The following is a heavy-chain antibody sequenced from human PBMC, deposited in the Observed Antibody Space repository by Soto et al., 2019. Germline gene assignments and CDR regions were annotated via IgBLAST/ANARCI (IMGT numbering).Heavy chain of an antibody. CDR2: ISYGGSNK. D-gene: IGHD4-4*01. J-gene: IGHJ4*02. Sequence: GGSLRLSCAASGFIFSSYFIHWVRQAPGRGLEWVAVISYGGSNKFYADSVKGRFTISRDNSKNTLYLQMNSLRPEDTAVYYCARAPGLQYHIDYWGQGSLVTVSS. CDR1: GFIFSSYF. V-gene: IGHV3-30-3*01. CDR3: ARAPGLQYHIDY.